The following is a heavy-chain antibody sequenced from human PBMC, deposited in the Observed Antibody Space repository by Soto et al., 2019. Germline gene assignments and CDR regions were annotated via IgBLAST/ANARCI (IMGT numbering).Heavy chain of an antibody. CDR1: GGYISSGGYY. D-gene: IGHD3-3*01. Sequence: QVQLQESGPGLVKPSQTLSLTCTVSGGYISSGGYYWIWIRQHPGKGLEWIGYIYYSGSTYYNPSLKRRVTISVDRSKNQFSLKLSSVTAADTAVYYCARSTIFGGVQHWGQGTLVTVSS. J-gene: IGHJ1*01. CDR3: ARSTIFGGVQH. V-gene: IGHV4-31*03. CDR2: IYYSGST.